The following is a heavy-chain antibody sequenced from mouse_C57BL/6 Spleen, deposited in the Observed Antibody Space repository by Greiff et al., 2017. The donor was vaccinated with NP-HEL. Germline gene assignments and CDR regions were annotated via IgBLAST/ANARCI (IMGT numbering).Heavy chain of an antibody. V-gene: IGHV5-17*01. CDR1: GFTLSDYG. D-gene: IGHD2-5*01. J-gene: IGHJ4*01. CDR3: ARSYYSNYLYYYAMDY. Sequence: EVKLVESGGGLVKPGGSLKLSCAASGFTLSDYGMHWVRQAPEKGLEWVAYISSGSSTIYYADTVKGRFTISRDNAKNTLFLQMTSLRSEDTAMYYCARSYYSNYLYYYAMDYWGQGTSVTVSS. CDR2: ISSGSSTI.